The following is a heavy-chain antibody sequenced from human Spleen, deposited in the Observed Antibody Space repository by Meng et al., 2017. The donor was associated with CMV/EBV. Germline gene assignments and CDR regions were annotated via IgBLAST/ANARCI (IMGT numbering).Heavy chain of an antibody. D-gene: IGHD4-23*01. CDR1: GGSISSSSYY. Sequence: SETLSLTCTVSGGSISSSSYYWGWIRQPPGKGLEWIGSIYYSGSTYYNPSLKSRVTISVDTSKNQFSLKLSSVTAADTAVYYCARTGGPTVVTFDPWGQGTLVTVS. V-gene: IGHV4-39*07. CDR3: ARTGGPTVVTFDP. J-gene: IGHJ5*02. CDR2: IYYSGST.